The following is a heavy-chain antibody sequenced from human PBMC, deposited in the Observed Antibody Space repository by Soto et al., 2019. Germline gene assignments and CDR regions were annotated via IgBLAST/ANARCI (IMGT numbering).Heavy chain of an antibody. CDR1: GFTFSSYA. Sequence: GGSLRLSCAASGFTFSSYAMSWVRQAPGKGLEWVSAISGSGSSTYYADSVKGRFTISRDNSKNTLYLQMNSLRAEDTAVYYCAKRYCSGGSCPRATYYFDYWGQGTLVTVSS. CDR3: AKRYCSGGSCPRATYYFDY. J-gene: IGHJ4*02. V-gene: IGHV3-23*01. D-gene: IGHD2-15*01. CDR2: ISGSGSST.